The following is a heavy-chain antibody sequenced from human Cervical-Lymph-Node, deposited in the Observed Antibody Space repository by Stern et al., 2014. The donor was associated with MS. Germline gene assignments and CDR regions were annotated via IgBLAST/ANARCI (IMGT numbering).Heavy chain of an antibody. CDR2: INHSGST. D-gene: IGHD6-19*01. CDR1: GGSFSGYY. Sequence: QVQLQQWGAGLLKPSETLSLTCAVYGGSFSGYYWSWIRQPPGKGLEWIGEINHSGSTNYNPSLKSRVTIPVDTSKNQFSLKLSSVTAADTAVYYCARGGSIAVAGSYYFDYWGQGTLVTVSS. J-gene: IGHJ4*02. CDR3: ARGGSIAVAGSYYFDY. V-gene: IGHV4-34*01.